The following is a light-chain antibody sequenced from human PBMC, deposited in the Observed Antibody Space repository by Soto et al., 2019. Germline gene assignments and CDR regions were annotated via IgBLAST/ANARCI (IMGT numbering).Light chain of an antibody. Sequence: QSALTQPASVSGSPGQSITISCTGTSSDVGGYNYVTWYQQHPGQDPKLMVYDVSNRPSGVSNRFSGSKSGNTASLTISGLQAEDEADYDCSSYTSSSTLVFGGGTKLTVL. CDR2: DVS. V-gene: IGLV2-14*01. J-gene: IGLJ2*01. CDR1: SSDVGGYNY. CDR3: SSYTSSSTLV.